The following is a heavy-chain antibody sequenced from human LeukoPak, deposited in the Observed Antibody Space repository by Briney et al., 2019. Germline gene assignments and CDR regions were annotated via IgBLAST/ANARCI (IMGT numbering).Heavy chain of an antibody. J-gene: IGHJ4*02. V-gene: IGHV3-74*01. CDR3: ARYTHSSGFDY. CDR1: GFSSSDYW. Sequence: GGSLRLSCAASGFSSSDYWMHWVRHAPGKELVWVSRMNSDGTTTNYADSVKGRFTISRDNAKNTLYLQMNSLRAEDTAVYYRARYTHSSGFDYWGQGTLVTVSS. D-gene: IGHD6-19*01. CDR2: MNSDGTTT.